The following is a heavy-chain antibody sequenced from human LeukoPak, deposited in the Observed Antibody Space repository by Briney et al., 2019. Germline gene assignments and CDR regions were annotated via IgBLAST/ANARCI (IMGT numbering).Heavy chain of an antibody. J-gene: IGHJ6*03. Sequence: SVKVSCKASGYTFTGYYMHWVRQAPGQGLEWMGWINPNSGGTNYAQKFQGRVTMTRDTSISTAYMELSRLRSDDTAVYYCARSSEGRYYYDSSGFSYYYYYMDVWGKGTTGTISS. CDR3: ARSSEGRYYYDSSGFSYYYYYMDV. D-gene: IGHD3-22*01. CDR1: GYTFTGYY. CDR2: INPNSGGT. V-gene: IGHV1-2*02.